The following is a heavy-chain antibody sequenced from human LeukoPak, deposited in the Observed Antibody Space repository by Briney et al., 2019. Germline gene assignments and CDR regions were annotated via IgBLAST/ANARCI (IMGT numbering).Heavy chain of an antibody. J-gene: IGHJ5*02. CDR3: ARDGGVTMVRGVIQNWFDP. CDR1: GGSISSSSYY. D-gene: IGHD3-10*01. CDR2: IYTSGST. Sequence: PSETLSLTCTVSGGSISSSSYYWGWIRQPAGKGLEWIGRIYTSGSTNYNPSLKSRVTMSVDTSKNQFSLKLSSVTAADTAVYYCARDGGVTMVRGVIQNWFDPWGQGTLVTVSS. V-gene: IGHV4-61*02.